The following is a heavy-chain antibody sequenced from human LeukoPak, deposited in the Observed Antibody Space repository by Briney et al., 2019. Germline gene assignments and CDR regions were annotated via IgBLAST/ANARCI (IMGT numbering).Heavy chain of an antibody. V-gene: IGHV3-53*01. Sequence: GGSLRLSCAVSGFTVSSNYMSWVRQAPGKGLEWVSLIYSGGSTYFADSVKGRFTISRDNSKNTLYLQMNTLRAEDTAVYYCARRAGGYSHPYDYWGQGTLVTVSS. J-gene: IGHJ4*02. CDR3: ARRAGGYSHPYDY. CDR2: IYSGGST. D-gene: IGHD4-23*01. CDR1: GFTVSSNY.